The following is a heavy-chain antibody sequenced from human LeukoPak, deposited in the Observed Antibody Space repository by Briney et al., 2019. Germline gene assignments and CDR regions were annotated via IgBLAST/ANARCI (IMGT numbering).Heavy chain of an antibody. CDR1: GYTFTSYG. CDR2: VVPMLSIT. Sequence: GASVKVSCKASGYTFTSYGISWVRQAPGQGLEWLGRVVPMLSITNYAQKFQGRASITADTSTTTAYLDLNTLMSEDTAVYFCARGRRVGPARGTLDSWGQGTQVIVSS. CDR3: ARGRRVGPARGTLDS. V-gene: IGHV1-69*04. D-gene: IGHD1-26*01. J-gene: IGHJ5*01.